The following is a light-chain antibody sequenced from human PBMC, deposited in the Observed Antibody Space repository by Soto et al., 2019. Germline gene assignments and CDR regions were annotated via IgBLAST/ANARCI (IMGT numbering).Light chain of an antibody. CDR1: SSDVGGYKY. V-gene: IGLV2-11*01. J-gene: IGLJ2*01. CDR2: DVS. Sequence: QSALTQPRSVSGSPGQSVIISCTGTSSDVGGYKYVSWYQQHPGKAPRLMIYDVSKRPSGVPDRFSGSESGNTASLTISGLQAEDEADYYCCSYAGSYTLLFGGGTKLTVL. CDR3: CSYAGSYTLL.